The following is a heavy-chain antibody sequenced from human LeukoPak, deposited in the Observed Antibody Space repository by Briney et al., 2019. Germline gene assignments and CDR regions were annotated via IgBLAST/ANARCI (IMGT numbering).Heavy chain of an antibody. D-gene: IGHD3-10*01. CDR1: GYTFTSYG. Sequence: ASVKVSFKSSGYTFTSYGISWVRQAPGQGLEWMGWISAYNGNTNYAQKLQGRVTMTTDTSTSTAYMELRSLRSDDTAVYYCARVRYYYGSGSYLPWGQGTLVTVSS. J-gene: IGHJ5*02. CDR3: ARVRYYYGSGSYLP. CDR2: ISAYNGNT. V-gene: IGHV1-18*01.